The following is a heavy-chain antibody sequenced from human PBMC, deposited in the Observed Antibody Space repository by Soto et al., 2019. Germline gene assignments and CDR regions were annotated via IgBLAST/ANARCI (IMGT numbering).Heavy chain of an antibody. CDR2: ISSSSSYI. D-gene: IGHD6-19*01. CDR3: AREGPSVTQWLVSFGFDY. CDR1: GFTFSSYS. J-gene: IGHJ4*02. Sequence: PGGSLRLSCAASGFTFSSYSMNWVRQAPGKGLEWVSFISSSSSYIYYADSVKGRFTISRDNAKNSLYLQMNSLRAEDTAVYYCAREGPSVTQWLVSFGFDYWGQGTLVTVSS. V-gene: IGHV3-21*01.